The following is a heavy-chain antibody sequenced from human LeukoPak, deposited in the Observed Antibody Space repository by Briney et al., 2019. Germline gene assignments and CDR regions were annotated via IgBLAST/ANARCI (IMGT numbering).Heavy chain of an antibody. V-gene: IGHV3-66*02. Sequence: GGSLRLSCAASGFTVSSNYMSWVRQAPGKGLEWVSVIYSGGNTYYAAAVKGRFTISRDNSKNTLYLQMNSLRAGDTAVYYCARDEVATTLDYWGQGTLVTVSS. D-gene: IGHD5-12*01. J-gene: IGHJ4*02. CDR3: ARDEVATTLDY. CDR2: IYSGGNT. CDR1: GFTVSSNY.